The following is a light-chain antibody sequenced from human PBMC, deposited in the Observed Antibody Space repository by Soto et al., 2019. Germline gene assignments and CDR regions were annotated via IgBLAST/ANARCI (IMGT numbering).Light chain of an antibody. V-gene: IGLV2-14*03. Sequence: QSVLTQPASVSGSPGQSITISCTGTSSDVGGYNYVSWYQQHPSKVPKLMIYDVSNRPSGVSNRFSGSKSGNTASLTISGLQAEDEADYYCSSYTSSSTYVFGIGTKVTVL. CDR2: DVS. CDR1: SSDVGGYNY. J-gene: IGLJ1*01. CDR3: SSYTSSSTYV.